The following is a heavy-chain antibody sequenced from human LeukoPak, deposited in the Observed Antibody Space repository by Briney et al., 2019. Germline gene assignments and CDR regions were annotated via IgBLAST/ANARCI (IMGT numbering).Heavy chain of an antibody. CDR2: ISAYNGNT. Sequence: ASVKVSCKASGYTLTSYGISWVRQAPGQGLEWMGWISAYNGNTNYAQKLQGRVTMTTDTSTSTAYMELRSLRSDDTAVYYCARDLEIDYDILTGYYEPSSYYYGMDVWGQGTTVTVSS. V-gene: IGHV1-18*01. CDR1: GYTLTSYG. J-gene: IGHJ6*02. D-gene: IGHD3-9*01. CDR3: ARDLEIDYDILTGYYEPSSYYYGMDV.